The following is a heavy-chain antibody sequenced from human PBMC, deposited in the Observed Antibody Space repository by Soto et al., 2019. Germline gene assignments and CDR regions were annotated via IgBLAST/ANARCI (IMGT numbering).Heavy chain of an antibody. Sequence: EVQLVESGGGLVQPGGSLRLSCEASGFTFRNYDMHWVRRGTGKGLEWVSGTSAAGDPDYADSVEGRFTISRENAQNSFFLQMNSLRVGDTAVYYCARTDRDFYGLDVWGQGTTVIVSS. CDR1: GFTFRNYD. CDR3: ARTDRDFYGLDV. V-gene: IGHV3-13*05. CDR2: TSAAGDP. J-gene: IGHJ6*02.